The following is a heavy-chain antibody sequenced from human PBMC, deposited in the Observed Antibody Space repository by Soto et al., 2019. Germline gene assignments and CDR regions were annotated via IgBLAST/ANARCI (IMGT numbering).Heavy chain of an antibody. D-gene: IGHD2-15*01. Sequence: SETLFLTCTVSGGSISSSSYYWGWIRQPPGKGLEWIGSIYYSGSTYYNPSLKSRVTISVDTSKNQFSLKLSSVTAADTAVYYCARGQVVAAQHWGQGTLVTVSS. J-gene: IGHJ4*02. V-gene: IGHV4-39*07. CDR3: ARGQVVAAQH. CDR1: GGSISSSSYY. CDR2: IYYSGST.